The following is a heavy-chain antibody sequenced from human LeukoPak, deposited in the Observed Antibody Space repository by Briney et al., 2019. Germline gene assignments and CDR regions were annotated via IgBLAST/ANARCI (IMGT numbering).Heavy chain of an antibody. V-gene: IGHV6-1*01. CDR1: GDSVSSSSSA. J-gene: IGHJ6*02. D-gene: IGHD2-2*01. Sequence: SQTLSLTCAISGDSVSSSSSAWSWIRQSPSRGLEWLGRTYYRSKWYNDYAVSVKSRITINPDTSKNQFSLQLNSVTPEDTAVYYCARDRRIVVVPAAYYYYYGMDVWGQGTTVTVSS. CDR3: ARDRRIVVVPAAYYYYYGMDV. CDR2: TYYRSKWYN.